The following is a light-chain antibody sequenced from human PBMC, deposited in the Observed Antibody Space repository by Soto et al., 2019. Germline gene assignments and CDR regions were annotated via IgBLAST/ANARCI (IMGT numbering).Light chain of an antibody. CDR3: LQHYDFPPT. CDR1: HGIRDD. Sequence: AIQLTQSPSSLSASVGDRVTITCRSSHGIRDDLAWFQQSPGKAPKVLIYATANLQSGVPSRFSGSGSGTDFTLTISGLQPEDFATYYCLQHYDFPPTFGQGTKVE. CDR2: ATA. V-gene: IGKV1-6*01. J-gene: IGKJ1*01.